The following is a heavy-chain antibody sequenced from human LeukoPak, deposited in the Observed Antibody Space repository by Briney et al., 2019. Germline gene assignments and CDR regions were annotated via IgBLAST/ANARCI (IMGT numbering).Heavy chain of an antibody. CDR2: IIPIFGTA. D-gene: IGHD3-22*01. CDR1: GGTFSSYA. V-gene: IGHV1-69*05. J-gene: IGHJ5*02. CDR3: ARIRYYYDSSGYYFFWFDP. Sequence: SVKVSCKASGGTFSSYAISWVRQAPGQGLEWMGRIIPIFGTANYAQKFQGRVTITTDESTSTAYMELSSLRSEDTAVYYCARIRYYYDSSGYYFFWFDPWAREPWSPSPQ.